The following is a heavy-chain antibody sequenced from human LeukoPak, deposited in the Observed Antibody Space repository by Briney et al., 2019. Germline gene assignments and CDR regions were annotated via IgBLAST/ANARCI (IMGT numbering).Heavy chain of an antibody. J-gene: IGHJ4*02. CDR3: ARATSDIVVVKNRYFDY. CDR2: INHSGST. V-gene: IGHV4-34*01. D-gene: IGHD2-21*01. Sequence: PSETLSLTCAVYGGSFSGYYWSWIRQPPGKGLEWIGEINHSGSTNYNPSLKSRVTISVDTSKNQFSLKLSSVTAADTAVYYCARATSDIVVVKNRYFDYWGQGTLVTVSS. CDR1: GGSFSGYY.